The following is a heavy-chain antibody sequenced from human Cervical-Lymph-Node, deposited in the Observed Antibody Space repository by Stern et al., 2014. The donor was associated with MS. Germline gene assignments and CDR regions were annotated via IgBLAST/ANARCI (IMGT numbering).Heavy chain of an antibody. D-gene: IGHD3-10*01. Sequence: QVQLVESWAEVRKPGASVKVSCKASGYAFTNYYLHWVRQAPGQGLEWMGWMNPKSGNAVYSQEFQGRVSMTRNTSIGTAYLELGGLTSDDTAVFYCARVPRPGVHFDYWGQGTLVTVTS. V-gene: IGHV1-8*01. CDR3: ARVPRPGVHFDY. J-gene: IGHJ4*02. CDR1: GYAFTNYY. CDR2: MNPKSGNA.